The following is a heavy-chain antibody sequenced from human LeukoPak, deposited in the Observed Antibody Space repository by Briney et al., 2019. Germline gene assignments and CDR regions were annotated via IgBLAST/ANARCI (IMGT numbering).Heavy chain of an antibody. CDR1: EFISNYA. CDR3: AKAGHFWSGYYYFDY. D-gene: IGHD3-3*02. CDR2: ITSSGDTT. J-gene: IGHJ4*02. Sequence: GGSLRLSCAASEFISNYAMSWVRQAPGKGLEWVSGITSSGDTTYYADSVKGRFTISRDNSKHTLYLQMNSLRAEDTAVYYCAKAGHFWSGYYYFDYWGQGTLVTVSS. V-gene: IGHV3-23*01.